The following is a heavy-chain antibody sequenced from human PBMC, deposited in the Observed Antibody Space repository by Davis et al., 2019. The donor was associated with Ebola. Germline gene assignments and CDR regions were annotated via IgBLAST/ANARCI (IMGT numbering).Heavy chain of an antibody. CDR3: ARGGGWGGHGMDV. CDR2: VHYSGNG. J-gene: IGHJ6*02. V-gene: IGHV4-39*07. Sequence: SETLSLTCTVSGGSISSSNSYWVWIRQSPGKGLEWIGSVHYSGNGYYSQSLKSRVTISVDTSKNQFSLKLSSVTAADTAVYYCARGGGWGGHGMDVWGQGTTVTVSS. CDR1: GGSISSSNSY. D-gene: IGHD3-10*01.